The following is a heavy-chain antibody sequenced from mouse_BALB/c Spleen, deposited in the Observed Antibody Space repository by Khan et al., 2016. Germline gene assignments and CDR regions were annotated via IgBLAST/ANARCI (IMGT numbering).Heavy chain of an antibody. CDR2: IWSDGST. D-gene: IGHD2-3*01. V-gene: IGHV2-6*02. Sequence: QVQLKQSGPGLVAPSQSLSITCTVSGFSLTSYGVHWVRQPPGKGLEWLVVIWSDGSTTYNSAFKSRLSISKDNSKSQVFLKMNSLQTDDTAMYYCARRDDGGGAMDYWGQGTSVTVSS. J-gene: IGHJ4*01. CDR3: ARRDDGGGAMDY. CDR1: GFSLTSYG.